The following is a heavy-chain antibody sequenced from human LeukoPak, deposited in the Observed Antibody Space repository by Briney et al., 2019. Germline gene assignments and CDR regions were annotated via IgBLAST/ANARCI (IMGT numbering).Heavy chain of an antibody. D-gene: IGHD2-2*01. CDR3: ARSIVVVPAALDY. CDR1: GYTFTSYA. J-gene: IGHJ4*02. Sequence: ASVKVSCKASGYTFTSYAMHWLRQSPGHRLEWMRWINACNGNTKYSQKFQGRVTITRDTSASTAYMELSSLRSEDTAVYYCARSIVVVPAALDYWGKGTLVTVSS. V-gene: IGHV1-3*01. CDR2: INACNGNT.